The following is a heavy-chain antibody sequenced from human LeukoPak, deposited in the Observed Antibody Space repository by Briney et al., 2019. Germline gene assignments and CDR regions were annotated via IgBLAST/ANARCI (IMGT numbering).Heavy chain of an antibody. CDR3: ARGAYDFWSGYILSYYHYGMDV. J-gene: IGHJ6*02. CDR1: GYTFTSYG. D-gene: IGHD3-3*01. CDR2: ISAYNGNT. V-gene: IGHV1-18*01. Sequence: GASVKVSCKASGYTFTSYGISWVRQAPGQGLEWMGWISAYNGNTNYAQKLQGRVTMTTDTSTSTAYMELRSLRSDDTAVYYCARGAYDFWSGYILSYYHYGMDVWGQGTTVTVSS.